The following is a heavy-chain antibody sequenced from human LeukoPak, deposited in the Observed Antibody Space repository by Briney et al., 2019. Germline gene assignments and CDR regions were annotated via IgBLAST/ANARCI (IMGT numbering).Heavy chain of an antibody. D-gene: IGHD3-3*01. J-gene: IGHJ4*02. CDR2: IKQDGSEK. Sequence: GGSLRLSCAASGFTFSSYRMSWVRQAPGKGLEWVANIKQDGSEKYYVDSVKGRFTISRDNAKNSLYLQMNSLRAEDTAVYYCARNSLTRFGGYDFWSGDFDYWGQGTLVTVSS. CDR3: ARNSLTRFGGYDFWSGDFDY. CDR1: GFTFSSYR. V-gene: IGHV3-7*01.